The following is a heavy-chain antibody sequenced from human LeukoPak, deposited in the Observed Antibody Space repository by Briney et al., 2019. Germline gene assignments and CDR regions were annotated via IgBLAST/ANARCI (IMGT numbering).Heavy chain of an antibody. CDR1: GFTFNTYG. CDR3: ARGGVDYYGSGTYYLMYYFDY. V-gene: IGHV3-23*01. Sequence: GGSLRLSCAASGFTFNTYGMSWVRQAPGKGLEWVSGISGSGGATYYANSVKGRFTISRDDPHNTLYLQMNSLRAEDTAVYFCARGGVDYYGSGTYYLMYYFDYWGQGALVTVSS. CDR2: ISGSGGAT. J-gene: IGHJ4*02. D-gene: IGHD3-10*01.